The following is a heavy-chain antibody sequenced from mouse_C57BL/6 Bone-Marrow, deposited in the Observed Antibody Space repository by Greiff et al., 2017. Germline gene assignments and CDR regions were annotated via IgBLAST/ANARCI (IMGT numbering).Heavy chain of an antibody. J-gene: IGHJ3*01. CDR2: IYPRSGNT. Sequence: VQLQQSGAELARPGASVKLSCKASGYTFTSYGISWVKQRTGQGLEWIGEIYPRSGNTYYNEKFKGKATLTADKSSSTAYMELRSLTSEDSAVYFCAREGYYGSRGFACWGQGALVTVSA. CDR1: GYTFTSYG. CDR3: AREGYYGSRGFAC. V-gene: IGHV1-81*01. D-gene: IGHD1-1*01.